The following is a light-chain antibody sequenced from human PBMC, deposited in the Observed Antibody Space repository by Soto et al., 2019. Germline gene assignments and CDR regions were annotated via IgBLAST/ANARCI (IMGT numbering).Light chain of an antibody. CDR3: QQADSFPFT. Sequence: DIQLTQSPSSVSASVGDRVTITCRASQDIGTWLAWYQQKPGKPPKLLIYVASNLQSGVPSRFSGAGSGTDFNLTITSLQPEDFATYHCQQADSFPFTFGPGTKVDFK. CDR1: QDIGTW. CDR2: VAS. V-gene: IGKV1-12*01. J-gene: IGKJ3*01.